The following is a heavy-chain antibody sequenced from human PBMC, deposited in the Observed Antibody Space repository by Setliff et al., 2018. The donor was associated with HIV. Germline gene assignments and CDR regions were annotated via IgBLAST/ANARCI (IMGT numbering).Heavy chain of an antibody. V-gene: IGHV4-4*07. Sequence: PSETLSLTCNVSGTSIRDKSWSWIRQPAGKGLEWIGHLDTDGTTEYSPSLNSRVTIFLELSKNQVSLILTSVTAADTAIYYCARNFLYSTFFSSPGPGGSNYWGQGILVTVSS. CDR2: LDTDGTT. D-gene: IGHD2-8*01. CDR1: GTSIRDKS. J-gene: IGHJ4*02. CDR3: ARNFLYSTFFSSPGPGGSNY.